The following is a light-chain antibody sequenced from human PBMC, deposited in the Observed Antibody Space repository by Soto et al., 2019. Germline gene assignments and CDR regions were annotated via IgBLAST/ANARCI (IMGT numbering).Light chain of an antibody. Sequence: EIVFTQSPGTLSLFPGERATLPCRASQSVSSSYLAWYQQKPGQAPRLLIYGASSRATGIPDRFSGSGSGTDFTLTISRLEPEDFAVYYCQQYGSSLGVTFGGGTKVDIK. CDR3: QQYGSSLGVT. V-gene: IGKV3-20*01. CDR2: GAS. J-gene: IGKJ4*01. CDR1: QSVSSSY.